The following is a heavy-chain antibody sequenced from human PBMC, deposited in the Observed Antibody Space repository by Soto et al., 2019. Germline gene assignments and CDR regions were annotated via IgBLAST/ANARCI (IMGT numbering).Heavy chain of an antibody. CDR2: SSAYNGNT. V-gene: IGHV1-18*01. CDR3: ARDVGIIHVSSDAFDI. CDR1: GYTFTSYG. D-gene: IGHD3-16*01. J-gene: IGHJ3*02. Sequence: QVQLVQSGAEVKKPGASVQVSCKASGYTFTSYGISWVRQAPGQWLDWMGWSSAYNGNTNYAQKLQGRVTMTTDTSTSRADMELRSLRSDDTAVYYCARDVGIIHVSSDAFDIWGQGTMVTVSS.